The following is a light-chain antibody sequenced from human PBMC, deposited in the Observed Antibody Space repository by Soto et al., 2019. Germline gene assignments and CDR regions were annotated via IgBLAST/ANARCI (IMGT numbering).Light chain of an antibody. CDR2: DAS. V-gene: IGKV3-11*01. CDR1: QSVSSY. CDR3: QQRSKWPWT. J-gene: IGKJ1*01. Sequence: EIVLTQSPATLSLSPGERATLSCRASQSVSSYLAWYQQKPGQAPRLLIYDASNRATGILGRFSGSGSGTDFTLTISSLEPEDFAVYYCQQRSKWPWTFGQGTKVEIK.